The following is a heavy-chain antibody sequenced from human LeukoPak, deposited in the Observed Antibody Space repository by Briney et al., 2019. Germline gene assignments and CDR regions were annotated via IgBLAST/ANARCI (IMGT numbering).Heavy chain of an antibody. CDR1: GYSISSGYY. J-gene: IGHJ4*02. Sequence: PSETLSLTCTVSGYSISSGYYWGWIRQPPGKGLEWIGSIYHSGSTYYNPSLKSRVTISVDTSKNQFSLKLSSVTAADAAVYYCARVERGGFDYWGQGTLVTVSS. CDR3: ARVERGGFDY. V-gene: IGHV4-38-2*02. D-gene: IGHD3-10*01. CDR2: IYHSGST.